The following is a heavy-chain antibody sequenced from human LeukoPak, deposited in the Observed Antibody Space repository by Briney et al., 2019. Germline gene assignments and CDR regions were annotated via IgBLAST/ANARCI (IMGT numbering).Heavy chain of an antibody. J-gene: IGHJ3*02. CDR3: AKDRKWYSYGYGDAFDI. Sequence: GGSLRLSCAASGFTFSSYGMSWVRQAPGKGLEWVSAISGSGGSTYYADSVKGRFTISRDNSKNTLYLQMNSLRAEDTAVYYCAKDRKWYSYGYGDAFDIWGQGTMVTVSS. D-gene: IGHD5-18*01. CDR1: GFTFSSYG. V-gene: IGHV3-23*01. CDR2: ISGSGGST.